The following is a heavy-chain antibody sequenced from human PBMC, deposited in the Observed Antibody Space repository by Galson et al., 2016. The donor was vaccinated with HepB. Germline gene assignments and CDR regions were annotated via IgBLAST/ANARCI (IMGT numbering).Heavy chain of an antibody. Sequence: SLRLSCAASGLIFSKCAVSWVRQAPGKGLEWVSGISGSGDSTHYADSVKGRFSVSRDNSKNTVYLQMNSLRAEDTATYYCAKEEGTANPGDYYGMDVWGKGTTVIVSS. V-gene: IGHV3-23*01. J-gene: IGHJ6*04. D-gene: IGHD1/OR15-1a*01. CDR1: GLIFSKCA. CDR2: ISGSGDST. CDR3: AKEEGTANPGDYYGMDV.